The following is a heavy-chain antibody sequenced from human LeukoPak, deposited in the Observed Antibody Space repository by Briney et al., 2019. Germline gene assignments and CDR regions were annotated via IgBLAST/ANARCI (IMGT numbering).Heavy chain of an antibody. J-gene: IGHJ4*02. CDR2: IRYDGSNK. CDR1: GFTFSSYG. Sequence: GGSLRLSCAASGFTFSSYGMHWVRQAPGKGLEWVAFIRYDGSNKYYADSVKGRFTISRDNSKNTLYLQKNSLRAEDTAVYYCAKLTAAAGMSIGDYWGQGTLVTVSS. V-gene: IGHV3-30*02. D-gene: IGHD6-13*01. CDR3: AKLTAAAGMSIGDY.